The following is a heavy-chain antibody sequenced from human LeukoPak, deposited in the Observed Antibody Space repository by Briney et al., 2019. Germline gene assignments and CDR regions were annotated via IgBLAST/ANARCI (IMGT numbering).Heavy chain of an antibody. J-gene: IGHJ4*02. CDR3: AKDKAYYYDSSGYGQFDY. CDR1: GFTFSSYA. V-gene: IGHV3-23*01. D-gene: IGHD3-22*01. CDR2: ISGSGGST. Sequence: GGSLRLSCAASGFTFSSYAMSWVRQAPGKGLERVSAISGSGGSTYYADSVKGRFTISRDNSKNTLYLQMNSLRAEDTAVYYCAKDKAYYYDSSGYGQFDYWGQGTLVTVSS.